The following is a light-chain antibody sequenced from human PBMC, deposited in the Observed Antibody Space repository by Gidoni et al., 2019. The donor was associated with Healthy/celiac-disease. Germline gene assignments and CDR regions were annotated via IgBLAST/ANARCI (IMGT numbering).Light chain of an antibody. CDR2: GAS. Sequence: EIVMTQSPATLSVSPGERATLSCRASQSVSSNLAWYQQQPGQAPRLLIYGASTRATGTPARFSGSGSGTEFTLTISSLQSEDFAFYYCQQYNNWPSFTFGPGTKVDIK. CDR3: QQYNNWPSFT. J-gene: IGKJ3*01. CDR1: QSVSSN. V-gene: IGKV3-15*01.